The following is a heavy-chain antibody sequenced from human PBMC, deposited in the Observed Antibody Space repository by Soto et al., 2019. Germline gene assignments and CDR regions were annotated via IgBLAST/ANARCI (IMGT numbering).Heavy chain of an antibody. Sequence: QVQLVESGGGVVQPGRSLRLSCTASGFAFNNYGMHWVRQAPGKGLEWVAIIWSDGSNKYYADSVKGRVTISRDNSKNTLYLQMSSLGAEDTAVYYCARRGSGTYDMDVWGQGTTVTVSS. CDR2: IWSDGSNK. V-gene: IGHV3-33*01. J-gene: IGHJ6*02. D-gene: IGHD3-10*01. CDR3: ARRGSGTYDMDV. CDR1: GFAFNNYG.